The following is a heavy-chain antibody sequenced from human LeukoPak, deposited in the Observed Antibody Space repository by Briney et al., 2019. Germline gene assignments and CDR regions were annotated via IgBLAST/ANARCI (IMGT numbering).Heavy chain of an antibody. CDR2: IHHSGST. Sequence: SETLSLTCIVSGYSISSGYYWGWIRQPPGKGLEWIGNIHHSGSTYYNPSLKSRVTISVDTSKNQLSLKLNSVTAADTAVYYCARVAAGIGFFQHWGQGTLVTVSS. V-gene: IGHV4-38-2*02. CDR1: GYSISSGYY. D-gene: IGHD6-13*01. J-gene: IGHJ1*01. CDR3: ARVAAGIGFFQH.